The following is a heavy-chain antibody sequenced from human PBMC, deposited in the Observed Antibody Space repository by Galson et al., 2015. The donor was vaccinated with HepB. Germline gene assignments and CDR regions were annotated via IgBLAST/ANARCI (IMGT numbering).Heavy chain of an antibody. CDR3: ARDHVGSGYYYFDY. Sequence: SLRLSCAASGFTFADFGMSWVRQAPGKGLEWVSGIIGNGGSTGYADSVKGRFSITRDNAKSSLYLQMNGLRGEDTALYYCARDHVGSGYYYFDYWGQGTLVIVSS. J-gene: IGHJ4*02. D-gene: IGHD3-3*01. V-gene: IGHV3-20*04. CDR1: GFTFADFG. CDR2: IIGNGGST.